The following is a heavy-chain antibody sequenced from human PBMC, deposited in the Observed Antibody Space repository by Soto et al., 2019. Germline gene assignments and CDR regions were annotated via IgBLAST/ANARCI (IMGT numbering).Heavy chain of an antibody. J-gene: IGHJ6*02. V-gene: IGHV3-30*18. Sequence: TGGSLRLSCAASGFTFSSYGMHWVRQAPGKGLEWVAVISYDGSNKYYADSVKGRFTISRDNSKNTLYLQMNSLRAEDTAVYYCAKVGIAAAGYYYYYGMDVWGQGTTVTVS. CDR3: AKVGIAAAGYYYYYGMDV. CDR2: ISYDGSNK. CDR1: GFTFSSYG. D-gene: IGHD6-13*01.